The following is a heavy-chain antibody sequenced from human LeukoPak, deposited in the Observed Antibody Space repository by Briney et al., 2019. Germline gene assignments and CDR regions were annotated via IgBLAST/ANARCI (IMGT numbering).Heavy chain of an antibody. D-gene: IGHD3-22*01. Sequence: SETLSLTCTVSGGSISGYYWSWIRQPSGKGLEWIGYINDSGSTDYNPSLKSRVTISVDKSKNQFSLRLSSVTAADTAVYYCASAGHDGIGYKVCWGQGTLVTVSS. CDR3: ASAGHDGIGYKVC. CDR1: GGSISGYY. J-gene: IGHJ4*02. CDR2: INDSGST. V-gene: IGHV4-59*12.